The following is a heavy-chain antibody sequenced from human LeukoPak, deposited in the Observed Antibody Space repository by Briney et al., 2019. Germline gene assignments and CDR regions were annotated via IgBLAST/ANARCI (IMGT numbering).Heavy chain of an antibody. CDR3: VRSGGGV. J-gene: IGHJ4*02. D-gene: IGHD1-1*01. V-gene: IGHV4-59*01. Sequence: PSETPSLTSTVSGESIRNYHWSWIRHPPGKGLEWIGYIYHSGSTNYNPSLKSRVTTSVDASKNQFSLKLTSVTAADTAVYYCVRSGGGVWGPGTLVTVSS. CDR2: IYHSGST. CDR1: GESIRNYH.